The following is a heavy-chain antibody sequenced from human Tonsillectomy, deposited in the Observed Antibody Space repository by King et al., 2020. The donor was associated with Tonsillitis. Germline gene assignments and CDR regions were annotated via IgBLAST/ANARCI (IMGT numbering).Heavy chain of an antibody. V-gene: IGHV1-2*02. CDR2: IHPNGGGT. CDR3: ARGYIWGSY. J-gene: IGHJ4*02. Sequence: QLVQSGAEVKKPGASVKVSCKTSGYTFTGHYMFWVRQAPGQGLEWMGWIHPNGGGTHYAQTFQGRITMTRDTSISTAYMELSRLRSDDTAVYYCARGYIWGSYWGQGTLVTVSS. CDR1: GYTFTGHY. D-gene: IGHD3-16*01.